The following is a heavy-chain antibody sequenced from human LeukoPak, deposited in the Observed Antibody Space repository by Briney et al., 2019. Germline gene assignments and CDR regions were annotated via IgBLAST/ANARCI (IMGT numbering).Heavy chain of an antibody. Sequence: GGSLRLSCAASGFTFSSYAMSWVRQAPGKGLEWVSAISGSGGSTYYADSVKGRFTISRDNSKNTLYLQMNSLRAEDTAVYYCAKDRVGSQLERPGWFDPWGQGTLVAVSS. J-gene: IGHJ5*02. CDR2: ISGSGGST. CDR1: GFTFSSYA. D-gene: IGHD1-1*01. V-gene: IGHV3-23*01. CDR3: AKDRVGSQLERPGWFDP.